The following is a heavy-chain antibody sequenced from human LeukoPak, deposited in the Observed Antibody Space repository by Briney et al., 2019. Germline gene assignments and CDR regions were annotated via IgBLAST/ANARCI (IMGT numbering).Heavy chain of an antibody. V-gene: IGHV1-69*05. CDR1: GGTFSSYA. CDR2: IIPIFGTA. D-gene: IGHD3-3*01. CDR3: ARGVYITIFGVVTRGEFDY. J-gene: IGHJ4*02. Sequence: SVKLSCNASGGTFSSYAISWVRQAPGQGLEWMGGIIPIFGTANYAQKFQGRVTITTDESTSTAYMELSSLRSEDKAVYYCARGVYITIFGVVTRGEFDYWGQGTLVTVSS.